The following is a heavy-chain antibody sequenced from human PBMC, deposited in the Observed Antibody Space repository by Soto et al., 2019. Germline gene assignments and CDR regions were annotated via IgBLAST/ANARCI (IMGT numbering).Heavy chain of an antibody. CDR2: ISTYNGDT. J-gene: IGHJ4*02. Sequence: QVQLVQSGAVVSKPGASVKVSCKASGYTFTSNGISWVRQAPGQGLEWMGWISTYNGDTHYTEKLQDRVTMTRDTSTSTAYMELRSLRSDDTAVYYCARSNGIAAAGPPFDYWGQGTLVTVSS. D-gene: IGHD6-13*01. V-gene: IGHV1-18*01. CDR3: ARSNGIAAAGPPFDY. CDR1: GYTFTSNG.